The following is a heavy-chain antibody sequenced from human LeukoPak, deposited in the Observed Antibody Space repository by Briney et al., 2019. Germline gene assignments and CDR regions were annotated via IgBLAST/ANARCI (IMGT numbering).Heavy chain of an antibody. Sequence: PSETLSLTCAVYGGSFSGYYWSWIRQPPGKGLEWIGEINHSGSTNYNPSLKSRVTISVDTSKNQFSLKLSSVTAADTAVYYCARDRRRFGFDPWGQGTLVTVSS. D-gene: IGHD3-3*01. CDR3: ARDRRRFGFDP. CDR1: GGSFSGYY. CDR2: INHSGST. J-gene: IGHJ5*02. V-gene: IGHV4-34*01.